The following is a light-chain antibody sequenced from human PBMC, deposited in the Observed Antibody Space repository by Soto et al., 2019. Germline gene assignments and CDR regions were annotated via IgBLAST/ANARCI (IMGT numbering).Light chain of an antibody. CDR2: GAS. V-gene: IGKV3-20*01. CDR3: QQYGSLPRT. Sequence: EIVLTQSPDTLSLSPGERATLSCRASQSVSSSSLAWYQQKPGQAPRLLIYGASSRATAIPDRFSGSGSGTDFTLTISRLEPEDFAVYYCQQYGSLPRTFGQGTNVEIK. CDR1: QSVSSSS. J-gene: IGKJ1*01.